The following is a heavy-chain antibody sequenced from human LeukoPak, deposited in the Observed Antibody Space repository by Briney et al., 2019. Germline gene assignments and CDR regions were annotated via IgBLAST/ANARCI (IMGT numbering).Heavy chain of an antibody. CDR1: GYTFTSYG. Sequence: ASVKVSCKASGYTFTSYGISWVRQAPGQGLEWMGWISAYNGNTNYAQKLQGRVTMTTDTSTSTAYMELRSLRSDDTAVYYCARDRLRYCSGGSCCSGDYWGQGTLVTVSS. D-gene: IGHD2-15*01. CDR2: ISAYNGNT. CDR3: ARDRLRYCSGGSCCSGDY. J-gene: IGHJ4*02. V-gene: IGHV1-18*01.